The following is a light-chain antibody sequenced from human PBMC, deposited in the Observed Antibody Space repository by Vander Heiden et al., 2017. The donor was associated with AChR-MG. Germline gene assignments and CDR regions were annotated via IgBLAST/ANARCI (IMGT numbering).Light chain of an antibody. CDR3: MQDTHFPYT. CDR1: HSPVHSDGNTY. J-gene: IGKJ2*01. Sequence: ETALTQTPLSSCVNLAESASISCTSSHSPVHSDGNTYLSWHHQRPGQPPRLLIYEISNRYSGVPDRFSGSGAGTDFTLKISRVEAEDVGVYYCMQDTHFPYTLGQGTKLEIK. V-gene: IGKV2-24*01. CDR2: EIS.